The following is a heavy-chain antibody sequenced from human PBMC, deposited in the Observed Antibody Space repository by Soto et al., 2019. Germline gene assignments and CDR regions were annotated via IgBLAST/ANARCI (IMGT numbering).Heavy chain of an antibody. J-gene: IGHJ4*02. CDR3: ASSSGNNYGVGTNYDFDY. CDR1: GGTFSTYS. V-gene: IGHV1-69*06. Sequence: QVQLVQSGAEVKKPGSSVKVSCKTSGGTFSTYSIVWVRQAPGERLEWMGGIIPIFGTANYAQKFQDRVTITADKSTNTAFMELSSLKSEDTAMYYCASSSGNNYGVGTNYDFDYWGQGTLVTVSS. D-gene: IGHD1-26*01. CDR2: IIPIFGTA.